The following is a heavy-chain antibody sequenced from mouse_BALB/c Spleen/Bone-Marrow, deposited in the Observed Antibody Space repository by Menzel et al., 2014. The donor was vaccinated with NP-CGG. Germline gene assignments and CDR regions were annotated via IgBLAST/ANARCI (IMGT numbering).Heavy chain of an antibody. J-gene: IGHJ3*01. CDR2: IFPGDGST. CDR3: ARRVYYDYDGGAWFAY. CDR1: GYTFTSYD. D-gene: IGHD2-4*01. Sequence: VQLQQSGAELAKPGASVKLSCKASGYTFTSYDINWVRQRPEQGLEWIGWIFPGDGSTKYNEKFKGKATLTTDKSSSTAYMQLSRLTSEDSAVYFCARRVYYDYDGGAWFAYWGQGTLVTVSA. V-gene: IGHV1S56*01.